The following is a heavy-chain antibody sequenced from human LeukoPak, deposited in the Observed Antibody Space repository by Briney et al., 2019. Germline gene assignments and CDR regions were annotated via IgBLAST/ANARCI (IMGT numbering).Heavy chain of an antibody. V-gene: IGHV3-9*01. D-gene: IGHD6-13*01. Sequence: GVSLRLSCAASGFTFDDYAMHWVRQAPGKGLEWVSGISWNSGSIGYADSVKGRFTISRDNAKNSLYLQMNSLRAEDTALYYCAKDMYSSSGFTAFDIWGRGTMVTVSS. J-gene: IGHJ3*02. CDR2: ISWNSGSI. CDR1: GFTFDDYA. CDR3: AKDMYSSSGFTAFDI.